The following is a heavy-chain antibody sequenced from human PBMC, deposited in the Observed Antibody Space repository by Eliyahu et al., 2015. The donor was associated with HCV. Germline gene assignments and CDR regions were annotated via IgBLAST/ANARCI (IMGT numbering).Heavy chain of an antibody. Sequence: QLQESGPGLVRPSETLSLPCIVSGXTIGRRNFHWGWLRQPSEKGLEWIGSVYRDGTTYKNPSLWSRLSISVDTSKNQFSLQLTTVTAADTAIYFCASNCDRCGDYYFDYWGEGKLVTVAP. J-gene: IGHJ4*02. D-gene: IGHD4-17*01. CDR1: GXTIGRRNFH. V-gene: IGHV4-39*07. CDR2: VYRDGTT. CDR3: ASNCDRCGDYYFDY.